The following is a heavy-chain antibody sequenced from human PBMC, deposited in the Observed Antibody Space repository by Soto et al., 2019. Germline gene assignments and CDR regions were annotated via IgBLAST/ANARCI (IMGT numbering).Heavy chain of an antibody. V-gene: IGHV3-23*01. CDR3: AHRTGFDY. CDR2: IGERGDWT. CDR1: GFTFSSCE. Sequence: GGSLRLSCAASGFTFSSCEMSWVRQAPGKGLEWVSTIGERGDWTSYADSAKGRFTISRDNSKYMLYLQINNLRVEDTAVYYCAHRTGFDYWGQGTLVTVSS. D-gene: IGHD1-1*01. J-gene: IGHJ4*02.